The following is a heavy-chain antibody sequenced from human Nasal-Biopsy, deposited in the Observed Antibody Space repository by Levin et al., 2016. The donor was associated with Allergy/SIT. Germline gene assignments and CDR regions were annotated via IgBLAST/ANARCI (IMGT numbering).Heavy chain of an antibody. J-gene: IGHJ4*02. CDR3: TRRQFWSSXPFDY. V-gene: IGHV1-46*03. CDR1: GYTFTTYS. CDR2: VSPSGGRT. D-gene: IGHD3-3*01. Sequence: ASVKVSCKASGYTFTTYSIHWVWQAPGQGLEWMGIVSPSGGRTTYADNFQARVTMTSDTSTSTVYMQLSSLTSEDTAVYYCTRRQFWSSXPFDYWGQGTLVTVSS.